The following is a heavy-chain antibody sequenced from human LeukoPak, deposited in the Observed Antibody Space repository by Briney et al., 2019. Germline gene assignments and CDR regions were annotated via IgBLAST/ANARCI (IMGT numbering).Heavy chain of an antibody. D-gene: IGHD3-10*01. CDR1: GGTFSSYA. J-gene: IGHJ5*02. Sequence: GASVKVSCKASGGTFSSYAISWVRQAPGQGLEWMGWINPNSGGTNYAQKFQGRVTMTRDTSISTAYMELSRLRSDDTAVYYCARGFIRITMVRGVPNWFDPWGQGTLVTVSS. V-gene: IGHV1-2*02. CDR3: ARGFIRITMVRGVPNWFDP. CDR2: INPNSGGT.